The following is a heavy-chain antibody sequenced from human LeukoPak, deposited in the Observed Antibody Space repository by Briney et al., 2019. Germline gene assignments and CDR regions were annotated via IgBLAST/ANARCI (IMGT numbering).Heavy chain of an antibody. CDR2: INHSGST. D-gene: IGHD6-13*01. V-gene: IGHV4-34*01. J-gene: IGHJ6*03. Sequence: SETLSLTCAVYGGSFSGYYWSWIRQPPGKGLEWIGEINHSGSTNYNPSLKSRVTISVDTSKNQFSLKLSSVTAADTAVYYCARYGYSSSWYPRYYYYMDVWGKGTTVTVSS. CDR3: ARYGYSSSWYPRYYYYMDV. CDR1: GGSFSGYY.